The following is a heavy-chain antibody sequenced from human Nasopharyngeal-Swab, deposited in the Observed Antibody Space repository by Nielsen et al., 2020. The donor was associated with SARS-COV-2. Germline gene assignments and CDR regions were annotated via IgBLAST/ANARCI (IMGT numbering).Heavy chain of an antibody. CDR3: ARVRWTGYYSAYYYGMDV. V-gene: IGHV3-30*03. CDR2: ISYDGSNK. D-gene: IGHD3/OR15-3a*01. J-gene: IGHJ6*02. Sequence: WIRQPPGKGLEWVAVISYDGSNKYYADSVKGRFTISRDNSKNTLYPQMNSLRAEDTAVYYCARVRWTGYYSAYYYGMDVWGQGTTVTVSS.